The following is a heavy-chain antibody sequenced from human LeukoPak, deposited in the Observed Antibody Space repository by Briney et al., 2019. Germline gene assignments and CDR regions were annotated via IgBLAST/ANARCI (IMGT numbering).Heavy chain of an antibody. D-gene: IGHD1-7*01. V-gene: IGHV3-48*01. CDR3: ARCDGELPTPSAFDI. Sequence: GGSLRLSCAVAGFPFSSYSMNWVRQAPGKGLKWVSYISSSSSTIYYADSVKGRFTISRDNAKNSLYLQMNSLRAEDTAVYYCARCDGELPTPSAFDIWGQGTMVTVSS. CDR1: GFPFSSYS. CDR2: ISSSSSTI. J-gene: IGHJ3*02.